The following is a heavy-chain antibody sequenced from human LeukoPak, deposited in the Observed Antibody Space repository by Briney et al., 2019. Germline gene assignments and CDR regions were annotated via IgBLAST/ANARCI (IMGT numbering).Heavy chain of an antibody. V-gene: IGHV4-61*01. CDR3: ARGSLLWFGESKGKLDY. J-gene: IGHJ4*02. CDR2: IYYSGST. Sequence: PSETLSLTCTVSGGSVSSGSYYWSWIRQPPGKGLEWIGYIYYSGSTNYNPSLKSRATISVDTSKNQFSLKLSSVTAADTAVYYCARGSLLWFGESKGKLDYWGQGTLVTVSS. D-gene: IGHD3-10*01. CDR1: GGSVSSGSYY.